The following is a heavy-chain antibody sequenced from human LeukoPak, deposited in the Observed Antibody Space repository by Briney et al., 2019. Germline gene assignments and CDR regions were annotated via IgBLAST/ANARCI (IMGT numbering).Heavy chain of an antibody. D-gene: IGHD5-12*01. CDR1: GFTFSSYS. J-gene: IGHJ4*02. Sequence: PGGSLRLSCAVSGFTFSSYSMNWVRQAPGKGLEWVSSISSSGSYIYYADSVKGRFTISRDNAKNSLYLQMNSLRAEDTAVYYCARDGTYTDYDPDFDIWGQGTLVTVSS. CDR2: ISSSGSYI. V-gene: IGHV3-21*01. CDR3: ARDGTYTDYDPDFDI.